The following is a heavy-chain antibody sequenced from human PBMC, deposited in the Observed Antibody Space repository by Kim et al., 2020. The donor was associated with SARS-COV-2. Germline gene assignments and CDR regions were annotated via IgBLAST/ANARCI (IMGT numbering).Heavy chain of an antibody. D-gene: IGHD2-15*01. Sequence: DSVKGRFTISRDNTKDSLYLQMNSLRAEDTAVYYCAEARSCTGGSCPLGLFWGQGTLVTVSS. J-gene: IGHJ4*02. V-gene: IGHV3-7*03. CDR3: AEARSCTGGSCPLGLF.